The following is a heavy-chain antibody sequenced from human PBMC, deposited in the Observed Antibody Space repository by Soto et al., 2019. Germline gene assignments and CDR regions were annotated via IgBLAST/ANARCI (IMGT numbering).Heavy chain of an antibody. CDR3: ARHHGPTTSENWFDP. CDR2: ISTYSGDT. Sequence: QVHLVQSGVEVKTPGASVKVSCQASGYTFFTYDISWVRQAPGQGLEWMGWISTYSGDTKYAQKFQGRVTMTTDTSTTTAYLELRSMRSYDTAVYYCARHHGPTTSENWFDPWGQCTLVTVSS. V-gene: IGHV1-18*01. CDR1: GYTFFTYD. D-gene: IGHD5-12*01. J-gene: IGHJ5*02.